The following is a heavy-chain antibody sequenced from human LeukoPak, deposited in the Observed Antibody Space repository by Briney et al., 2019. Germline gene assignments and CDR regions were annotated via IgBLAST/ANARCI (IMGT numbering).Heavy chain of an antibody. D-gene: IGHD3-10*01. CDR3: AKDLNRVRETLPYFDY. CDR2: ISGTGDT. J-gene: IGHJ4*02. Sequence: GGTLRLSCTVSGFTFSSYAMSWVRQAPGKGLEWVSAISGTGDTWYADSVKGRFTISRDDSWNTLYLQMTSLRDEDTAVYYCAKDLNRVRETLPYFDYWGQGAQVTVSS. V-gene: IGHV3-23*01. CDR1: GFTFSSYA.